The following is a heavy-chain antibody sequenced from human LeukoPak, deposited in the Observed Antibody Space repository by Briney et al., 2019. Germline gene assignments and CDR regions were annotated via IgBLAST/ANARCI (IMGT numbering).Heavy chain of an antibody. D-gene: IGHD3-22*01. CDR3: AKDRPPSITMIVVVIGSFDY. CDR2: INWNGGNT. Sequence: PGGSLRLSCAASGFTFDDYGMSWVRQAPGKGLEWVSGINWNGGNTGYADSVKGRFTISRDNSKNTLYLQMNSLRAEDTAVYYCAKDRPPSITMIVVVIGSFDYWGQGTLVTVSS. J-gene: IGHJ4*02. CDR1: GFTFDDYG. V-gene: IGHV3-20*04.